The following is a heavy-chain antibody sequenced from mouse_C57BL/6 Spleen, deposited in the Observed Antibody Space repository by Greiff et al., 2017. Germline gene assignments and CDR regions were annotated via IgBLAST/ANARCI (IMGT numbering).Heavy chain of an antibody. J-gene: IGHJ4*01. CDR2: IDPSDSYT. CDR3: ARPYGSSYGDYAMDY. V-gene: IGHV1-59*01. Sequence: VKLQQPGAELVRPGTSVKLSCKASGYTFTSYWMHWVKQRPGQGLEWIGVIDPSDSYTNYNQKFKGKATLTVDTSSSTAYMQLSSLTSEDSAVYYCARPYGSSYGDYAMDYWGQGTSVTVSS. D-gene: IGHD1-1*01. CDR1: GYTFTSYW.